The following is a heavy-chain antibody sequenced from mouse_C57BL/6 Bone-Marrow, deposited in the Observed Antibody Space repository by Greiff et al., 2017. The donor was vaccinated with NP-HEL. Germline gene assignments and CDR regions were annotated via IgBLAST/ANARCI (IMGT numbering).Heavy chain of an antibody. CDR2: ISSGGDYI. V-gene: IGHV5-9-1*02. J-gene: IGHJ2*01. CDR3: TRDRGTTVFDY. Sequence: EVQGVESGEGLVKPGGSLKLSCAASGFTFSSYAMSWVRQTPEKRLEWVAYISSGGDYIYYADTVKGRFTISRDNARNTLYLQMSSLKSEDTAMYYCTRDRGTTVFDYWGQGTTLTVSS. D-gene: IGHD1-1*01. CDR1: GFTFSSYA.